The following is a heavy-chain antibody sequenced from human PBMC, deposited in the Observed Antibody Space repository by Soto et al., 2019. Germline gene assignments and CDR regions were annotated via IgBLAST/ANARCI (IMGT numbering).Heavy chain of an antibody. CDR1: VGTFSSYA. CDR2: IIPFIGTA. CDR3: ARVVMTTVPASYYYGMDV. J-gene: IGHJ6*02. D-gene: IGHD4-4*01. Sequence: SVKVSYRPSVGTFSSYAIRLMRQAPGQRLEWMGRIIPFIGTANYAQKFQGRVTITADESTSTAYMELTSLRSEDTAVYYCARVVMTTVPASYYYGMDVWGQGTTVTVSS. V-gene: IGHV1-69*11.